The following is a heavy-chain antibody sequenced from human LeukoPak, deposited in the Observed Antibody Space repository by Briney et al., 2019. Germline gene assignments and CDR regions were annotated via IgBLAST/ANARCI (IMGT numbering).Heavy chain of an antibody. V-gene: IGHV4-39*01. D-gene: IGHD3-22*01. Sequence: PSETLSLTCTVSGGSLTGSNYYWGWIRQPPGEGLEWIGSIFQSVSTHYNSSLKSRVTLSADTSKNQFSLRLTSVTAADTAMYYCASDRSGLSFCFWGQGTLVTVSS. CDR3: ASDRSGLSFCF. CDR2: IFQSVST. CDR1: GGSLTGSNYY. J-gene: IGHJ4*02.